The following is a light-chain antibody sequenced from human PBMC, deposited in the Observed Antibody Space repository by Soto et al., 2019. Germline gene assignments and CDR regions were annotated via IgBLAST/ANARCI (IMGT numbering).Light chain of an antibody. J-gene: IGKJ4*01. Sequence: PMTQSPSSRSASVGDRVTITCRAGQSFSTYLAWYQQKPGKVPKLLISGISTLQSGVPSRFSGSGYGTEFTLTISNLQPEHVATYYCQKYNTAPLTFGGGTKVDIK. CDR3: QKYNTAPLT. CDR1: QSFSTY. CDR2: GIS. V-gene: IGKV1-27*01.